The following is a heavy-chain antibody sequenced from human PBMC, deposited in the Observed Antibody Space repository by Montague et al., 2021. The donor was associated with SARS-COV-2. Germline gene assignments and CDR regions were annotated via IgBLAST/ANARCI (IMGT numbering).Heavy chain of an antibody. CDR2: VDSAGSN. J-gene: IGHJ4*02. CDR1: AGSLSSRSNY. V-gene: IGHV4-39*07. Sequence: SETLSLTCTVSAGSLSSRSNYWGWIRQPKGMELQWIGSVDSAGSNNYSLSLKSRVTISLDTSKNQFSLKLSSVTAADTAVYYCARDEYNRYWYKYWGQGALVTVSS. D-gene: IGHD2-8*02. CDR3: ARDEYNRYWYKY.